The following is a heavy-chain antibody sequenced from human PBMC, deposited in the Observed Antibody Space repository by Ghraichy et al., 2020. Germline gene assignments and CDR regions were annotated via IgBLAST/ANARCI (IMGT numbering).Heavy chain of an antibody. Sequence: SETLSLTCTVSGGSLINNNYYWGWVRQPPGKGLEWIGSIFHTGATYYNPSLKSRVTMSVDTSKNQFSLKVSSMTAADTAVYYCTEHGWEQLVRFDYWGQGTQVTVSS. D-gene: IGHD6-6*01. CDR1: GGSLINNNYY. CDR2: IFHTGAT. J-gene: IGHJ4*02. CDR3: TEHGWEQLVRFDY. V-gene: IGHV4-39*01.